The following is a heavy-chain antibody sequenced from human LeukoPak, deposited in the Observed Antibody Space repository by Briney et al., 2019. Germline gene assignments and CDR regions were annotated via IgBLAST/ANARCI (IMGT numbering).Heavy chain of an antibody. V-gene: IGHV1-69*01. CDR3: ARGVGILLQGDYFYYMNV. CDR1: GGTFSGYG. Sequence: ASVKVSCKASGGTFSGYGFSWVRQAPGQGLEWMGGIIPIFGTTNYAQNFQGRLTITADEYTSTAYMELSSLRPEDTAVYFCARGVGILLQGDYFYYMNVWGKGTTVTVSS. D-gene: IGHD3-22*01. J-gene: IGHJ6*03. CDR2: IIPIFGTT.